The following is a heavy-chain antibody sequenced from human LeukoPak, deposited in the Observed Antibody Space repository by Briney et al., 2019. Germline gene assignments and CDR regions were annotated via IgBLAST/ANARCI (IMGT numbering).Heavy chain of an antibody. CDR3: ARGGDWNDDY. CDR1: GGSISSGGYS. V-gene: IGHV4-30-2*05. D-gene: IGHD1-1*01. J-gene: IGHJ4*02. CDR2: IYHSGST. Sequence: PSETLSLTCAVSGGSISSGGYSWSWIRQPPGKGLEWIGYIYHSGSTYYNPSLKSRVTISVDTSKNQFSLKLSSVTAADTAVYYCARGGDWNDDYWGQGTLVTVSS.